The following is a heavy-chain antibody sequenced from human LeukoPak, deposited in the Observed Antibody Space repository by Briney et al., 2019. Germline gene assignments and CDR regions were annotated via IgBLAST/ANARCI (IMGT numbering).Heavy chain of an antibody. CDR3: ARTSARGAQFDY. D-gene: IGHD3-10*01. V-gene: IGHV4-4*07. CDR1: GGSISSYY. J-gene: IGHJ4*02. CDR2: IYSSGST. Sequence: SETLSLTCSVSGGSISSYYWSWIRQPAGKGLEWIGRIYSSGSTNYNLSLKTRVTMSLDTSKNQFSLNLTTVTAADTAVYYCARTSARGAQFDYWGQGTLATVSS.